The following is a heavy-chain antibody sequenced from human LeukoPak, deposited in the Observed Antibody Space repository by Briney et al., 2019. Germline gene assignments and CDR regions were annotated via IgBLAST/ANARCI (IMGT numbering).Heavy chain of an antibody. CDR3: ARGPGQLVHHWFDP. CDR2: INHSGST. CDR1: GGSFSGYY. D-gene: IGHD6-6*01. J-gene: IGHJ5*02. Sequence: SETLSLTCAVYGGSFSGYYWSWIRQPPGKGLEWIGEINHSGSTNYNPSLKSRVTISVDTSKNQFSLKLSSVTAADTAVYYCARGPGQLVHHWFDPWGQGTLVTVSS. V-gene: IGHV4-34*01.